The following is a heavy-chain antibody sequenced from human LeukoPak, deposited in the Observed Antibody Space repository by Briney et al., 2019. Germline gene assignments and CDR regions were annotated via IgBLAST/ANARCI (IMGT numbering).Heavy chain of an antibody. CDR1: GFSFSSYS. CDR3: AKGSEAAYYYDSSGSDYYMDV. CDR2: ISSSSSSYI. Sequence: GGSLRLSCAASGFSFSSYSMNWVRQAPGKGLEWVSSISSSSSSYIYYADSVKGRFTISRDNAKNSLYLQMNSLRAEDTAVYYCAKGSEAAYYYDSSGSDYYMDVWGKGTTVTVSS. D-gene: IGHD3-22*01. J-gene: IGHJ6*03. V-gene: IGHV3-21*04.